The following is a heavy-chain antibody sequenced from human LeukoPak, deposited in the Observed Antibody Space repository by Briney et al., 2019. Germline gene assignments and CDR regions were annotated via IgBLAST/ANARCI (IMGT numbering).Heavy chain of an antibody. CDR3: ARERYYDFWSAPIADY. CDR1: GGSFSGYY. D-gene: IGHD3-3*01. CDR2: INHSGST. J-gene: IGHJ4*02. Sequence: SETLSLTCAVHGGSFSGYYWSWIRQPPGKGLEWIGEINHSGSTNYNPSLKSRVTISVDTSKNQFSLKLSSVTAADTAVYYCARERYYDFWSAPIADYWGQGTLVTVSS. V-gene: IGHV4-34*01.